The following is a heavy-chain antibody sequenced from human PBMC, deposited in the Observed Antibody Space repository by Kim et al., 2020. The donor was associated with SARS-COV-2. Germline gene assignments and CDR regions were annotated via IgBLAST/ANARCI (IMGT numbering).Heavy chain of an antibody. Sequence: SETLSLTCTVSGGSISSSSYYWGWIRQPPGKGLEWIGSIYYSGSTYYNPSLKSRVTISVDTSKNQFSLKLSSVTAADTAVYYCAQTRYYDSSATRWGQGTLVTVSS. CDR3: AQTRYYDSSATR. D-gene: IGHD3-22*01. J-gene: IGHJ4*02. CDR2: IYYSGST. V-gene: IGHV4-39*01. CDR1: GGSISSSSYY.